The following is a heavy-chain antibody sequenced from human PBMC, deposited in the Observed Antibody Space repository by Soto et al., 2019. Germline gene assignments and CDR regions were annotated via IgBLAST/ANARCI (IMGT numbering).Heavy chain of an antibody. CDR1: GFTFSNYW. V-gene: IGHV3-74*02. D-gene: IGHD4-17*01. J-gene: IGHJ5*02. CDR2: INGDGSGT. CDR3: ARGGLRAYWIDP. Sequence: EVQLVESGGGLIQPGGSLRLSCAASGFTFSNYWIHWVRQAAGEGLVWLSRINGDGSGTNYADSVKGRFTISRDNAKNTVYVQMNSLRAEDTAVYYCARGGLRAYWIDPWGQGTLVTVSS.